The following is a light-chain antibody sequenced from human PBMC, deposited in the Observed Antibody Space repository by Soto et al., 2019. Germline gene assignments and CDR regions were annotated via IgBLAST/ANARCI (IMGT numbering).Light chain of an antibody. J-gene: IGKJ2*01. Sequence: DIVMTQSPDSLAVSLGERATINCKSSQSVLYSSNNKNYLAWYQQRPGQPPQLLIYWASTRESGVPDRFGGSGSGTAFTLTITRLQTEHVAVYFCQKYESTPPTFGQGTKLEMK. V-gene: IGKV4-1*01. CDR3: QKYESTPPT. CDR2: WAS. CDR1: QSVLYSSNNKNY.